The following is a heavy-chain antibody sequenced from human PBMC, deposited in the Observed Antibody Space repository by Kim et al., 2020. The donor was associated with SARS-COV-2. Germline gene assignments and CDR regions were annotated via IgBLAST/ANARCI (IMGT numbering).Heavy chain of an antibody. Sequence: ASVKVSCKASGYTFTSYAMHWVRQAPGQRLEWMGWINAGNGNTKYSQKFQGRVTITRDTSASTAYMELSSLRSEDTAVYYCARVTGTSFSSPTSQFDPWGQGTLVTVSS. CDR1: GYTFTSYA. D-gene: IGHD1-7*01. J-gene: IGHJ5*02. CDR3: ARVTGTSFSSPTSQFDP. V-gene: IGHV1-3*01. CDR2: INAGNGNT.